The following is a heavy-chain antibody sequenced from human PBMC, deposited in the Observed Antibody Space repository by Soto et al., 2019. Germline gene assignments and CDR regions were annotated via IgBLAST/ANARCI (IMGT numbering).Heavy chain of an antibody. CDR1: GYTFTSYG. J-gene: IGHJ5*02. V-gene: IGHV1-18*01. D-gene: IGHD6-19*01. Sequence: QVQLVQSGAEVKKPGASVKVSCKASGYTFTSYGISWVRQAPGQGLEWMGWISAYNGNTNYAQKLQGSVTMTTDTSTSTAYMELRSLRSDDTAVYYCARDLFGAVAGELRFDPWGQGTLVTVSS. CDR2: ISAYNGNT. CDR3: ARDLFGAVAGELRFDP.